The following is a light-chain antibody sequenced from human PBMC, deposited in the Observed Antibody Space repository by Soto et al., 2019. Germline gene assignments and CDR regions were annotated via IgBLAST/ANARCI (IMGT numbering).Light chain of an antibody. CDR1: QSVSSY. CDR3: QQRSNWPIT. V-gene: IGKV3-11*01. J-gene: IGKJ5*01. CDR2: DAS. Sequence: EIVWTQSPATLSLSPGERASLSCRASQSVSSYLAWYQQKPGQAPRLLIYDASNRATGIPARFSGSGSGTDFTRTISSLEPEDFAVYYGQQRSNWPITGGQGTRLEIK.